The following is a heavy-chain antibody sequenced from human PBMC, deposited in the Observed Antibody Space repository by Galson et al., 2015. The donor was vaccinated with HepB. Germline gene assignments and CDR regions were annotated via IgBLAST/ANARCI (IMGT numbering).Heavy chain of an antibody. J-gene: IGHJ4*02. CDR1: GYTFTDYY. CDR3: ATRLKYSSGWYLSFDY. V-gene: IGHV1-69-2*01. CDR2: VDPEDGET. Sequence: VKVSCKVSGYTFTDYYMHWVQQAPGKGLEWMGLVDPEDGETIYAEKFQGRVTITADTSTDTAYMELSSLRSEDTAVYYCATRLKYSSGWYLSFDYWGQGTLVTVSS. D-gene: IGHD6-19*01.